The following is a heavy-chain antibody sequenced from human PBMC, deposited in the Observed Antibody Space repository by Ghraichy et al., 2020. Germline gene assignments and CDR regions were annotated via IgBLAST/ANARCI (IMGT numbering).Heavy chain of an antibody. CDR3: TRDLTIPATTGGMDV. D-gene: IGHD1-26*01. CDR1: GFTLGDYA. J-gene: IGHJ6*02. CDR2: IRSKAYGGTT. Sequence: GGSLRLSCTASGFTLGDYATSWVRQAPGKGLEWVGFIRSKAYGGTTEYAVSVKGRFTISRDESKTIAYLQMNSLKTEDTAVYYCTRDLTIPATTGGMDVWGQGTTVTVSS. V-gene: IGHV3-49*04.